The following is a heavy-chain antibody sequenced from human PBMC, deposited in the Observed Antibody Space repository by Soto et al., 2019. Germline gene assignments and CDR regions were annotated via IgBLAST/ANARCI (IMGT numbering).Heavy chain of an antibody. CDR2: ISSSSSYI. Sequence: GGSLRLSCAASGFTFSSYSMNWVRQAPGKGLEWVSSISSSSSYIYYADSVKGRFIISRDNAKNSLYLQMNSLRAEDTAVYYCARLGIAAGGRYYYMDVWGKGTTVTVSS. CDR3: ARLGIAAGGRYYYMDV. V-gene: IGHV3-21*01. D-gene: IGHD6-13*01. J-gene: IGHJ6*03. CDR1: GFTFSSYS.